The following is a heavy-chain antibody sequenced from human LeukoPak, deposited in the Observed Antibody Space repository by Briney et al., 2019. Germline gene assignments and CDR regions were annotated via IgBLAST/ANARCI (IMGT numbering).Heavy chain of an antibody. CDR3: AKSWRDYDSSGYYAFDI. CDR2: SASTT. CDR1: GITFSSYA. D-gene: IGHD3-22*01. V-gene: IGHV3-23*05. J-gene: IGHJ3*02. Sequence: GGSLRLSCVASGITFSSYAMSWVRQAPGKGPEWVSSSASTTKYADSVKGRFTISRDNSKNTLYLQMDSLRGEDTAIYYCAKSWRDYDSSGYYAFDIRGQGTMVTVSS.